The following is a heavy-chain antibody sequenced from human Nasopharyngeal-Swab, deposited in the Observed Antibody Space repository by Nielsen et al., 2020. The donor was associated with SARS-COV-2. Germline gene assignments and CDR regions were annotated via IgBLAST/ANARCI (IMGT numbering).Heavy chain of an antibody. D-gene: IGHD6-13*01. CDR2: IYYSGST. J-gene: IGHJ4*02. Sequence: SETLSLTCAVYGGSFSGDYWGWIRQPPGKGLEWIGSIYYSGSTYYNPSLKSRVTISVDTSKNQFSLKLSSVTAADTAVYYCARQGFSGIAAALDYWGQGTLVTVSS. CDR3: ARQGFSGIAAALDY. CDR1: GGSFSGDY. V-gene: IGHV4-39*01.